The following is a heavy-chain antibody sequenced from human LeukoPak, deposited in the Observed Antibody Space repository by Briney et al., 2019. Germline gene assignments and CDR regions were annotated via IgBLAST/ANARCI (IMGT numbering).Heavy chain of an antibody. CDR3: ASSSDYLEYFDY. J-gene: IGHJ4*02. CDR1: GFTFSGYW. Sequence: GGSLRLSCAASGFTFSGYWMSWVRQAPGKGLEWVANIKQDGSEKYYVDSVKGRFTISRDNAKNSLYLQMNSLRAEDTAVYYCASSSDYLEYFDYWGQGTLVTVSS. V-gene: IGHV3-7*01. CDR2: IKQDGSEK. D-gene: IGHD4-17*01.